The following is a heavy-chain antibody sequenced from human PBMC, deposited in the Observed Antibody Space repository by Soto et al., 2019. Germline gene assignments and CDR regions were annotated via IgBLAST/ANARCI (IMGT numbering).Heavy chain of an antibody. CDR2: ISWDGGST. Sequence: GGSLRLSCAASGFTFDDYAMHWVRQAPGNGLEWVSLISWDGGSTYYADSVKGRFTISRDNSKNSLYLQMNSLRAEDTALYYCAKGRGFWSGYYDAFDIWGQGTMVTVSS. J-gene: IGHJ3*02. V-gene: IGHV3-43D*03. D-gene: IGHD3-3*01. CDR1: GFTFDDYA. CDR3: AKGRGFWSGYYDAFDI.